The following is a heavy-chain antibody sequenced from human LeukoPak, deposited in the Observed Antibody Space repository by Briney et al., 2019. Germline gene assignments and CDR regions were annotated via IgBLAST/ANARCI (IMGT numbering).Heavy chain of an antibody. Sequence: GGSLRLSCVASGFTFSTYGIHWVRQAPGKGLEWVAFVRFDGSNKYYADSVKGRFTISRDNSKNTLYVQMNSLRAEDTAVYYCAKDRSRDGYDAFDLWGKGTMVSVSS. CDR2: VRFDGSNK. CDR3: AKDRSRDGYDAFDL. CDR1: GFTFSTYG. J-gene: IGHJ3*01. V-gene: IGHV3-30*02. D-gene: IGHD5-24*01.